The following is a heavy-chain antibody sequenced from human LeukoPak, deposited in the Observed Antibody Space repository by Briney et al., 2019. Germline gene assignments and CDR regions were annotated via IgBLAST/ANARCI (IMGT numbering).Heavy chain of an antibody. CDR3: ARPAAIVVVPAAINAFDI. D-gene: IGHD2-2*01. J-gene: IGHJ3*02. CDR1: GGTFSSYA. Sequence: ASVKVSCKASGGTFSSYAISWVRQAPGQGLEWMGGIIPIFGTANYAQKFQGRVTITADESTSTAYMELSSLRSEDTAVYYCARPAAIVVVPAAINAFDIWGQGTMVTVSS. CDR2: IIPIFGTA. V-gene: IGHV1-69*13.